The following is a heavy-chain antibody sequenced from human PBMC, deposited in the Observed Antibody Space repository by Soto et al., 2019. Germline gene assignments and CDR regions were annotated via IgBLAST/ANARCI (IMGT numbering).Heavy chain of an antibody. V-gene: IGHV4-34*01. CDR1: GGSFSGYY. CDR3: ARVFKGFQSYYYGSGSYRPRYYFDY. D-gene: IGHD3-10*01. CDR2: INHSGST. Sequence: PSETLSLTCAVYGGSFSGYYWSWIRHPPGKGLEWIGEINHSGSTNYNPSLKSRVTISVDTSKNQFSLKLSSVTAADTAVYYCARVFKGFQSYYYGSGSYRPRYYFDYWGQGTLVTVSS. J-gene: IGHJ4*02.